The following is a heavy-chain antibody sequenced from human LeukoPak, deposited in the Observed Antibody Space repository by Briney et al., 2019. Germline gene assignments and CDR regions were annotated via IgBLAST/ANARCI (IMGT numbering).Heavy chain of an antibody. CDR1: GDSAFSNSAS. CDR2: TYHRSKWYN. J-gene: IGHJ4*02. V-gene: IGHV6-1*01. Sequence: SQTLSLTCAISGDSAFSNSASWNWIKQSPSRGLEWLGRTYHRSKWYNDYVVSVKSRITINPGTSNNQFSLQLNSVTPEDTAVYYCARGSTRGYCSGGSCSSIYYFDYWGQGTLVTVSS. CDR3: ARGSTRGYCSGGSCSSIYYFDY. D-gene: IGHD2-15*01.